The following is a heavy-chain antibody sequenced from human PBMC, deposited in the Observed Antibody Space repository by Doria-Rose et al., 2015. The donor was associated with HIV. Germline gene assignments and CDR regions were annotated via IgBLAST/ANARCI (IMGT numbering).Heavy chain of an antibody. V-gene: IGHV2-26*01. D-gene: IGHD6-13*01. Sequence: QVTLKESGPVLVKPTETLTLTCTVSGVSLSSPGMGVSWIRQPPGKALEWLAKIFSDDERSYKTSLKSRLTISRGTSKGQVVLTMTDMDPVDTATYYCARIKSSRWYHKYYFDFWGQGTLVIVSA. J-gene: IGHJ4*02. CDR3: ARIKSSRWYHKYYFDF. CDR2: IFSDDER. CDR1: GVSLSSPGMG.